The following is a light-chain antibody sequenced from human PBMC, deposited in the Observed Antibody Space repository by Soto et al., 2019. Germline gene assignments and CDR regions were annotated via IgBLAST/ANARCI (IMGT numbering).Light chain of an antibody. CDR3: SSYAGSNNLV. V-gene: IGLV2-8*01. Sequence: QSALTQPPSASGSPGQSVTISCTGTSSDVGGQNYVSWYQQYPGKAPKLMIYEVTKRTSGVPDRFSGSKSGNTASLTVSGLQAEDEADYYSSSYAGSNNLVFGTGTKVTVL. J-gene: IGLJ1*01. CDR2: EVT. CDR1: SSDVGGQNY.